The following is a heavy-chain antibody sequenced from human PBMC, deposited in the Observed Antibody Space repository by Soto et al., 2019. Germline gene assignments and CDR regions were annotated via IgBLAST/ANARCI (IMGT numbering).Heavy chain of an antibody. CDR3: ARDRPKITMVRGVKADAFDI. J-gene: IGHJ3*02. CDR1: GYTFTSYG. Sequence: QVQLVQSGAEVKKPGASVKVSCKASGYTFTSYGISWVRQAPGQGLEWMGWISAYNGNTNYAQKLQGRVTMTTDTSTSKAYMELRSLRSDDTAVYYCARDRPKITMVRGVKADAFDIWGQGTMVTVSS. V-gene: IGHV1-18*01. CDR2: ISAYNGNT. D-gene: IGHD3-10*01.